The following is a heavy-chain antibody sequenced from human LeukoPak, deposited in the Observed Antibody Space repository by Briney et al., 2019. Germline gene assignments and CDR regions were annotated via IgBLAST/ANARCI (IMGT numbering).Heavy chain of an antibody. V-gene: IGHV3-23*01. D-gene: IGHD2-2*01. CDR2: ISGSGGST. CDR3: AKGLPPDPYCSSTSCYLPPDWFDS. Sequence: GGSLRLSCAASGFTFSSYAMSWARQAPGKGREWGSAISGSGGSTYYADSVKGRFTISRDNSKNTLYLQMSSLRAEDTAVYYCAKGLPPDPYCSSTSCYLPPDWFDSWGQGTLVTVSS. J-gene: IGHJ5*01. CDR1: GFTFSSYA.